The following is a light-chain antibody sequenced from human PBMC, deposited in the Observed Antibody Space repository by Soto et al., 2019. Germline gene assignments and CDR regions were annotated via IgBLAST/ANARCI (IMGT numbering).Light chain of an antibody. CDR1: SSDVGGYTY. J-gene: IGLJ2*01. CDR3: SSYTSSTTLL. CDR2: DVS. Sequence: QSVLTQPASVSGSPGQSITISCTGTSSDVGGYTYVSWYQHHPGKAPKLMIYDVSYRPSGVSNRFSGSKSGNTASLTISGLQAEDEADYYCSSYTSSTTLLFGGGTKVTVL. V-gene: IGLV2-14*03.